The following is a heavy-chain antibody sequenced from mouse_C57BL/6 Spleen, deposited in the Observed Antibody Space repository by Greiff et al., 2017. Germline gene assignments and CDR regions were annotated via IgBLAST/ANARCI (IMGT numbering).Heavy chain of an antibody. CDR1: GFTFSSYG. J-gene: IGHJ4*01. CDR3: ARHDDYDRHYYAMDY. Sequence: EVKLQESGGDLVKPGGSLKLSCAASGFTFSSYGMSWVRQTPDKRLEWVATISSGGSYTYYPDSVKGRFTISRDNAKNTLYLQMSSLKSEDTAMYYCARHDDYDRHYYAMDYWGQGTSVTVSS. CDR2: ISSGGSYT. D-gene: IGHD2-4*01. V-gene: IGHV5-6*01.